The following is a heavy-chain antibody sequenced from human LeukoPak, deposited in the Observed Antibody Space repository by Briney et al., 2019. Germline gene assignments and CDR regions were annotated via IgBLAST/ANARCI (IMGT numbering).Heavy chain of an antibody. D-gene: IGHD2-2*01. CDR2: IYYSGST. V-gene: IGHV4-39*01. CDR3: ARHATDCSSTSCPDY. J-gene: IGHJ4*02. CDR1: GGSISSSSYY. Sequence: SETQSLTCTVSGGSISSSSYYWGWIRQPPGKGLEWIGSIYYSGSTYYNPSLESRVTISVDTSKNQFSLKLSSVTAADTAVYYCARHATDCSSTSCPDYWGQGTLVTVSS.